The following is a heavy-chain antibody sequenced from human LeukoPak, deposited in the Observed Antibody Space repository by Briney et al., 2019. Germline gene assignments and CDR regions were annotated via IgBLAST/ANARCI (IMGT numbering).Heavy chain of an antibody. V-gene: IGHV4-59*01. Sequence: KPSETLSLTCTVPVASISRYYWSWIRQPPGKGLEWIGYIYYSGRTNSNPSLKSRVTISVDTSKNQFSLKLSSVTAADTAGYYCARGGWSMPYWGQGTLVTVSS. CDR1: VASISRYY. J-gene: IGHJ4*02. CDR2: IYYSGRT. D-gene: IGHD2-8*01. CDR3: ARGGWSMPY.